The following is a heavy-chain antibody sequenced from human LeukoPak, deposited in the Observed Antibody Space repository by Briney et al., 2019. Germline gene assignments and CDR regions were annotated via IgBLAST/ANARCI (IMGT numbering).Heavy chain of an antibody. CDR1: GDSVSTNSAT. D-gene: IGHD5-12*01. V-gene: IGHV6-1*01. CDR2: TYYRSKWYN. J-gene: IGHJ4*02. CDR3: ARDPGYDSSLDY. Sequence: KVSQTLSLTCAISGDSVSTNSATWTWLRQSPSRGLEWLGRTYYRSKWYNDYVVSVKSRVTINPDTSKNQFSLQLNSVTPEDTAVYFCARDPGYDSSLDYWGQGTLVTVSS.